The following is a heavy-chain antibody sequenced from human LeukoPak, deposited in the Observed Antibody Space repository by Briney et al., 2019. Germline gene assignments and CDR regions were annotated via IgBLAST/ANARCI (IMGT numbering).Heavy chain of an antibody. J-gene: IGHJ4*02. V-gene: IGHV3-7*04. Sequence: PGGSLKLSCVASGFNFNNYYMSWAGKAPGKGLDGLADIRHDGSTEYNVDSVRGRFTISRDNAKNSLFLQMNSLRAEDTAVYYCARDGSGNYFSLDYWGQGTLVTVSS. CDR3: ARDGSGNYFSLDY. D-gene: IGHD3-10*01. CDR2: IRHDGSTE. CDR1: GFNFNNYY.